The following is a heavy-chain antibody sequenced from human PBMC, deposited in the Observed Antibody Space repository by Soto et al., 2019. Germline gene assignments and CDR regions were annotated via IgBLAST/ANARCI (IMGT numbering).Heavy chain of an antibody. CDR3: ARGGNGKASTRVALTMIVVVITGSFDY. V-gene: IGHV1-2*02. Sequence: ASVKVSCKSSGYSYTGYYLHWVRQAPGQGPEWMGWIFPKSGGTKSAQKFQGRVTMTRDTSISTAYMELKRLRSDDTAVYYCARGGNGKASTRVALTMIVVVITGSFDYWG. D-gene: IGHD3-22*01. J-gene: IGHJ4*01. CDR2: IFPKSGGT. CDR1: GYSYTGYY.